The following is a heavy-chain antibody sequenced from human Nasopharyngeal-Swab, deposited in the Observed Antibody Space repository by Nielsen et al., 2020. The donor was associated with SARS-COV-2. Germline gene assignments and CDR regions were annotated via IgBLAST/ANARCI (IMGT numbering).Heavy chain of an antibody. CDR3: ARAVGYCSGGSCRYFDY. CDR2: ISAYNGNT. Sequence: ASVKVSCKASGYTFTSYGISWVRQAPGQGLEWMGWISAYNGNTNYAQKLQGRVTMTTDTSTSTAYMELRSLRSDDTAVYYCARAVGYCSGGSCRYFDYWGQGTLVTVSS. J-gene: IGHJ4*02. CDR1: GYTFTSYG. D-gene: IGHD2-15*01. V-gene: IGHV1-18*04.